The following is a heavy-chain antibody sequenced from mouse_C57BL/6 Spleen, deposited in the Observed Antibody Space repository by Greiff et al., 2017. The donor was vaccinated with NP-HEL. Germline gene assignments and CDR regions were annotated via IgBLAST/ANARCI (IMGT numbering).Heavy chain of an antibody. CDR2: IYPGSGST. V-gene: IGHV1-55*01. Sequence: VQLQQSGAELVKPGASVKMSCKASGYTFTSYWITWVKQRPGQGLEWIGDIYPGSGSTNYNEKFKSKATLTVDTSSSTAYMQLSSLTSEDSAVYYCARWRYYYGSSPYYFDYGGQGTTLTVSS. CDR3: ARWRYYYGSSPYYFDY. CDR1: GYTFTSYW. D-gene: IGHD1-1*01. J-gene: IGHJ2*01.